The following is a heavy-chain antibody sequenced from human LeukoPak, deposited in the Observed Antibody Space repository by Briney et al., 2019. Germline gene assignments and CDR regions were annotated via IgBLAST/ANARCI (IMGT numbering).Heavy chain of an antibody. D-gene: IGHD5-18*01. V-gene: IGHV3-23*01. CDR1: GFTFSSYA. J-gene: IGHJ4*02. CDR3: AKVKYSYGYGVSDY. CDR2: ISGSGGST. Sequence: GGSLRLSCAASGFTFSSYAMSWVRQAPGKGLEWVSAISGSGGSTYYADSAKGRFTISRDNSKNTLYLQMNSLRAEDTAVYYCAKVKYSYGYGVSDYWGQGTLVTVSS.